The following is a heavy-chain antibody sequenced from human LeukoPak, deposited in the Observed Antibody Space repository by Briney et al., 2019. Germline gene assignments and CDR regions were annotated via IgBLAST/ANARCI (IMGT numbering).Heavy chain of an antibody. J-gene: IGHJ2*01. CDR2: IYYSGST. CDR1: GGSVSSGSYY. D-gene: IGHD5-18*01. V-gene: IGHV4-61*01. Sequence: PSETLSLTCTVSGGSVSSGSYYWSWIRQPPGKGLEWIGYIYYSGSTNYNPSLKSRVTISVDTSKNQFSLKLSSVTAADTAVYYCARGSYGPWYFDLWGRGTLVTVSS. CDR3: ARGSYGPWYFDL.